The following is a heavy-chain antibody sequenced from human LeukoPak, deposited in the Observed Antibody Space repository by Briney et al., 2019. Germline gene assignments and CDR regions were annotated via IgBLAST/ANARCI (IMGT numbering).Heavy chain of an antibody. CDR3: ARDSSGSYYPYGMDV. V-gene: IGHV3-48*04. CDR1: GFTFSSYA. J-gene: IGHJ6*02. Sequence: GGSLRLSCAASGFTFSSYAMSWVRQAPGKGLGWVSYISSSSSTIYYADSVKGRFTISRDNAKNSLYLQMNSLRAEDTAVYYCARDSSGSYYPYGMDVWGQGTTVTVSS. D-gene: IGHD3-10*01. CDR2: ISSSSSTI.